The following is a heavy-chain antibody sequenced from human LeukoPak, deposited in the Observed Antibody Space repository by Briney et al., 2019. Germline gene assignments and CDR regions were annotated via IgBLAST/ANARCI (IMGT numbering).Heavy chain of an antibody. CDR1: GSTFSRYW. V-gene: IGHV3-7*01. D-gene: IGHD6-6*01. CDR3: ARDDRSTRSSFGLDAYDV. J-gene: IGHJ3*01. Sequence: PGGSLRLSCAASGSTFSRYWMTWVRQAPGKGLDWVANIKEDGSQKYYVDSVKGRFTISRDNAKGSLYLQMNSLRAEDTAVYYCARDDRSTRSSFGLDAYDVWGQGTMATVSS. CDR2: IKEDGSQK.